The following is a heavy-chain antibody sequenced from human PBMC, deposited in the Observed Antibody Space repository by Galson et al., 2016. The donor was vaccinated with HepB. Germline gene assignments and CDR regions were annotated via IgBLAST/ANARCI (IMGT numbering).Heavy chain of an antibody. V-gene: IGHV3-30-3*01. CDR1: GFTFSKTV. Sequence: SLRLSCAASGFTFSKTVMHWVRQAPGEGLEWVAIIPYDGHNTFYGDSVRGRFSISRDNSKSTLYLQMNSLTPDDTAVYYCTRGKCGGDCFEPWGQGTLVTVTS. D-gene: IGHD2-21*01. J-gene: IGHJ5*02. CDR2: IPYDGHNT. CDR3: TRGKCGGDCFEP.